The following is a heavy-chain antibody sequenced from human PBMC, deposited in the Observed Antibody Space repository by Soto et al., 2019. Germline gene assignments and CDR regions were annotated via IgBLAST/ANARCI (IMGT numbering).Heavy chain of an antibody. J-gene: IGHJ2*01. Sequence: SETLFLTCTVSGGSISSGNFSWTWIRQPPGKGLEWIAYIFHTGSTFYNSSLKPRVSISVDRSKNQFSLKLKSVTETDTAVYYCARVKVGDLFRFNWFFDLWGRGTLVTVSS. D-gene: IGHD3-3*01. CDR3: ARVKVGDLFRFNWFFDL. CDR1: GGSISSGNFS. CDR2: IFHTGST. V-gene: IGHV4-30-2*01.